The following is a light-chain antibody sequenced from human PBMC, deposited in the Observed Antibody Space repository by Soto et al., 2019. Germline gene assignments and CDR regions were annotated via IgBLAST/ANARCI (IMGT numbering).Light chain of an antibody. CDR3: SSYTSSSTYVV. J-gene: IGLJ2*01. V-gene: IGLV2-14*01. CDR1: SSDVGGYNY. Sequence: QSALTQPASVSGSPGQSITISCTGTSSDVGGYNYVSWFQQHPDRAPKLMIYDVTNRPSGVSNRFSGSKSGNTASLTISGLQAEDEADYYCSSYTSSSTYVVFGVGTRLTVL. CDR2: DVT.